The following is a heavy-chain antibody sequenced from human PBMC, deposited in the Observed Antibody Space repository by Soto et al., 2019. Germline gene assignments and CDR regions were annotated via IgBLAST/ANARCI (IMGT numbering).Heavy chain of an antibody. CDR2: INAGNGNT. Sequence: QVQLVQSGAEVKKPGASVKVSCKASGYTFTSYAMHWVRQAPGQRLEWMGWINAGNGNTKYSQKFQGRVTITRDTSASTAYIELSSLRSEDTAVYYCARVYSSGRPFDYWGQGTLVTVSS. CDR3: ARVYSSGRPFDY. D-gene: IGHD6-19*01. J-gene: IGHJ4*02. CDR1: GYTFTSYA. V-gene: IGHV1-3*01.